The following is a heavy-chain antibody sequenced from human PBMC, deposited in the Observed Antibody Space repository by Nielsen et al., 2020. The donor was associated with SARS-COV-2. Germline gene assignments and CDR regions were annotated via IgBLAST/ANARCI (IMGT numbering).Heavy chain of an antibody. D-gene: IGHD5-18*01. CDR2: ISTTSAFT. V-gene: IGHV3-11*05. CDR1: EFILSDYY. J-gene: IGHJ4*01. Sequence: GESLKISCTTSEFILSDYYMSWIRQAPGKGLEWVSYISTTSAFTSYTDSVKGRFTISRDYATNTLYLQMNSLRPDDTAVYYCGRDPGYNYVDYWGHGTLVTVPS. CDR3: GRDPGYNYVDY.